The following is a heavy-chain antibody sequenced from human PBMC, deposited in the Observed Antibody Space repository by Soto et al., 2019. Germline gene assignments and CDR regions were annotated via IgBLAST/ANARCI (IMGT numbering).Heavy chain of an antibody. CDR3: ARSGRDGYNP. V-gene: IGHV3-7*01. CDR2: IKQDGSEE. D-gene: IGHD5-12*01. CDR1: GFRFRDYW. J-gene: IGHJ5*02. Sequence: GSLGLSSALSGFRFRDYWMSWVRKAPGKGLEWVANIKQDGSEENYLDSVKCRFTISRDDTKNLVYLQMNRLRAEDTAVYYCARSGRDGYNPWGQGTPVTVSS.